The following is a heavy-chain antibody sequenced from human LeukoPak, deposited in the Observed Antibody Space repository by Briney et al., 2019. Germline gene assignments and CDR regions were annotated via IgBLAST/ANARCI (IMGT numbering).Heavy chain of an antibody. CDR2: ISGSGGST. Sequence: PGGSLRLSCAASGFTFSSYAMSWVRQAPGKGLEWVSAISGSGGSTYYADSVKGRFTTSRDNSKNTLYLQMNSLRAEDTAVYYCARDGQNPAEYFQHWGQGTLVTVSS. V-gene: IGHV3-23*01. D-gene: IGHD1-14*01. CDR3: ARDGQNPAEYFQH. J-gene: IGHJ1*01. CDR1: GFTFSSYA.